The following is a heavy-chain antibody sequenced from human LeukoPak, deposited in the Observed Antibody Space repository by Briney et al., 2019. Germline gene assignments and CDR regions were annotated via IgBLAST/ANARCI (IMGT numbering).Heavy chain of an antibody. D-gene: IGHD3-10*01. CDR1: GFSVNGNY. V-gene: IGHV3-66*01. J-gene: IGHJ4*02. Sequence: GGSLRLSCAASGFSVNGNYWHWVRQTPGQRPPWISIIYSDGKTLYADSVRGRFTFSRDNSRNTLYLQMNSLRVEDTAVYLCAGGSYPLTYWGQGSLVTVSS. CDR2: IYSDGKT. CDR3: AGGSYPLTY.